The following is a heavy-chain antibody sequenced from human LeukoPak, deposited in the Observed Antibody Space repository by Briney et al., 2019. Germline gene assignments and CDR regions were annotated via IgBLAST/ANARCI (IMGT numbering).Heavy chain of an antibody. D-gene: IGHD2-21*02. J-gene: IGHJ6*02. CDR1: GYSISSGYY. CDR3: ARVRYIVVVTAPDPYGMDV. V-gene: IGHV4-38-2*02. Sequence: PSETLSLTCTVSGYSISSGYYWGWIRQPPGKGLEWIGSIYHSGSTNYNPSLKSRVTISIDTSKNQFSLKLSSVTAADTAVYYCARVRYIVVVTAPDPYGMDVWGQGTTVTVSS. CDR2: IYHSGST.